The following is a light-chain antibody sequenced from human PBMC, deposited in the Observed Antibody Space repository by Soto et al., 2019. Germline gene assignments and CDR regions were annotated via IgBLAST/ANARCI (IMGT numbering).Light chain of an antibody. CDR3: AAWDDSLQSVV. Sequence: QSALTQPPSASGTPGQRVTMSCSGSSSNIGSNTVNWYQKFPGTAPKLLIYSINQRPSGVPDRFSGSKSGNSASLAISGLQSEDEADYYFAAWDDSLQSVVFGGGTKLTVL. J-gene: IGLJ2*01. CDR2: SIN. CDR1: SSNIGSNT. V-gene: IGLV1-44*01.